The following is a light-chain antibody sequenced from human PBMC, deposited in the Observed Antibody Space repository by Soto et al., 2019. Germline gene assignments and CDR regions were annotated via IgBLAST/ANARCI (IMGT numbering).Light chain of an antibody. CDR2: EVS. CDR1: QSLLHITGETF. Sequence: DVVMTQPPLSLSVTHGQPASISCKSSQSLLHITGETFLFWYLQKPGQSPQLLIYEVSTRVSGVPDRFSGSGSGTDFTLEISRVETDDVGIYYCMQSTQLPPTFGQGTRLEIK. V-gene: IGKV2D-29*02. CDR3: MQSTQLPPT. J-gene: IGKJ5*01.